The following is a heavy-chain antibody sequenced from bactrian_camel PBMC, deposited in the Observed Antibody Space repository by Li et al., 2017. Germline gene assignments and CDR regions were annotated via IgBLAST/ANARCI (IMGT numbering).Heavy chain of an antibody. CDR3: AADVRWGCVTLRHEYSY. V-gene: IGHV3S54*01. CDR2: IYTDGYFGGPRP. Sequence: HVQLVESGGGSVQAGGSLRLSCVYSGDTYRMNCMGWFRQAPGKEREGVATIYTDGYFGGPRPYYADSVKGRFTISQDSAKNTVYLQMNSLKSEETAVYYCAADVRWGCVTLRHEYSYWGQGTQVTVS. CDR1: GDTYRMNC. D-gene: IGHD1*01. J-gene: IGHJ4*01.